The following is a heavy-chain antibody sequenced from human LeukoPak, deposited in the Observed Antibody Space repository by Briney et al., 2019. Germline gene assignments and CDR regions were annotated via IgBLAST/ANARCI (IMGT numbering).Heavy chain of an antibody. CDR3: ALSSGNYAIPFDY. Sequence: GGSLRLSCAASGFTFSRYWMSWFRQAPGKGLEWVANTKQDGSKKYYLESVKGRFTISRDNAKNSLYLHMNSLRGEDTAVYYCALSSGNYAIPFDYWGQGTLVTVSS. CDR2: TKQDGSKK. D-gene: IGHD1-26*01. V-gene: IGHV3-7*01. J-gene: IGHJ4*02. CDR1: GFTFSRYW.